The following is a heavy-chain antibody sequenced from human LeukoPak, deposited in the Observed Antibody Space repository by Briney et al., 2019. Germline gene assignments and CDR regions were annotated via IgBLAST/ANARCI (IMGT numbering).Heavy chain of an antibody. CDR3: ARDRRYFDSSGFYSWFDP. D-gene: IGHD3-22*01. Sequence: SETLSLTCTVSGGSISGYYWSWVRQPAGKGLEWIGRIYTTGYSNYNPSLQSRVTMSVDTSKNQISLRLTSVTAADTAVYYCARDRRYFDSSGFYSWFDPWGQGTLVTVSS. CDR2: IYTTGYS. V-gene: IGHV4-4*07. J-gene: IGHJ5*02. CDR1: GGSISGYY.